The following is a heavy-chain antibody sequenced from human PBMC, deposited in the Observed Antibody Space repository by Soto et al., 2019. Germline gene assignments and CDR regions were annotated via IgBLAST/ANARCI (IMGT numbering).Heavy chain of an antibody. CDR2: ISSSSSYI. J-gene: IGHJ6*03. D-gene: IGHD6-13*01. CDR3: ARDGPYSSSWNLLGYYYYYMAV. CDR1: GFTFSSYS. Sequence: GGSLRLSCAASGFTFSSYSMNWVRQAPGKGLEWVSSISSSSSYIYYADSVKGRFTISRDNAKNSLYLQMNSLRAEDTAVYYCARDGPYSSSWNLLGYYYYYMAVWGKGTTVTAAS. V-gene: IGHV3-21*01.